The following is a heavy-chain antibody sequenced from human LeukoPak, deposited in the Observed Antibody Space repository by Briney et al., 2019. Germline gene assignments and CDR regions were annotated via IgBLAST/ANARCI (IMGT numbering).Heavy chain of an antibody. CDR2: INLKSGGT. CDR1: GYTFTGYY. J-gene: IGHJ4*02. V-gene: IGHV1-2*02. CDR3: ARGVARGYSGYGPFDY. D-gene: IGHD5-12*01. Sequence: ASVKVSCKASGYTFTGYYMHWVRQAPGQGLEWMGWINLKSGGTNYAGKFQGRVTMTRDTTTSTAYMDLSRLRSVDTAVYYCARGVARGYSGYGPFDYWGQGTLVTVSS.